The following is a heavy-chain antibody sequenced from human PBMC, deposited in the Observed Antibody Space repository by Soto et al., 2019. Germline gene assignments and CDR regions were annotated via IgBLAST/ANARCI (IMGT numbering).Heavy chain of an antibody. CDR2: ISSSGSTI. CDR1: GFTFSSYE. Sequence: VGSVRLSCAASGFTFSSYEMNWVRQAPGKGLEWVSYISSSGSTIYYADSVKGRFTISRDNAKNSLYLQMNSLRAEDTAVYYCARPRVDYGMDVWGQGTTVTVSS. V-gene: IGHV3-48*03. D-gene: IGHD2-15*01. J-gene: IGHJ6*02. CDR3: ARPRVDYGMDV.